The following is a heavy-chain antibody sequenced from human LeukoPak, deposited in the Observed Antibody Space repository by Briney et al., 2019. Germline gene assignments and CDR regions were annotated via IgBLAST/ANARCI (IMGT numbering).Heavy chain of an antibody. D-gene: IGHD2-2*03. CDR2: LSPHANYE. CDR1: GFTFSDYG. J-gene: IGHJ4*02. Sequence: GGSLRLSCAASGFTFSDYGIHWVRQAPGKGLEWVAVLSPHANYEYYADSVQGRFTMSRDDSKNAVYLLMNSLTDEETAVYYCARDWIDRSLDYWGLGTLVTVSS. V-gene: IGHV3-33*01. CDR3: ARDWIDRSLDY.